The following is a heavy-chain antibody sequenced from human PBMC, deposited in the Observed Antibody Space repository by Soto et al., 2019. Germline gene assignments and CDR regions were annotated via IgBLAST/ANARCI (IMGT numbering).Heavy chain of an antibody. J-gene: IGHJ4*02. V-gene: IGHV1-69*01. D-gene: IGHD4-4*01. CDR3: ARAERIMTTVTTRFDY. CDR2: IIPIFGTA. CDR1: GGTFRRYA. Sequence: QVQLVQSGAELKKPGSSVKVSCKASGGTFRRYAISWVRQAPGKGLEWMGGIIPIFGTANYAQKFQGSVTITADESTSTVYMELSSLRSEDTAVYYCARAERIMTTVTTRFDYWGQGTRVTVSS.